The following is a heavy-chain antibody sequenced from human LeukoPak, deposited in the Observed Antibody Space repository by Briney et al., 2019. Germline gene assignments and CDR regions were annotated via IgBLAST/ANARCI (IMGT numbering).Heavy chain of an antibody. V-gene: IGHV1-69*04. CDR3: ARGSRSNGLFDY. CDR2: IIPILGIA. CDR1: GGTFSSYA. J-gene: IGHJ4*02. Sequence: SVKVSCKASGGTFSSYAISWVRQAPGQGLEWMGRIIPILGIANYAQKFQGRVTITADKSTSTAYMELSSLRSEDTAVYYCARGSRSNGLFDYWGQGTLVTVSS.